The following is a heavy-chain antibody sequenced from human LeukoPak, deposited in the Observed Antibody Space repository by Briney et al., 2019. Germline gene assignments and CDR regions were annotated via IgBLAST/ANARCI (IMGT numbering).Heavy chain of an antibody. D-gene: IGHD6-6*01. Sequence: SETLSLTCAVYGGSFSGYYWSWIRQPPGKGLEWIGEINHSGSTNYNPSLKSRVTISVDTSKNQFSLKLSSVTAADTAVYYCARRVAARPATFDYWAREPWSPSPQ. V-gene: IGHV4-34*01. CDR1: GGSFSGYY. CDR2: INHSGST. CDR3: ARRVAARPATFDY. J-gene: IGHJ4*02.